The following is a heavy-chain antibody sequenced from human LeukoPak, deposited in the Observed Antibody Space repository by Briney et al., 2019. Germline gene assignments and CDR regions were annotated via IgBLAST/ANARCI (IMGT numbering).Heavy chain of an antibody. CDR2: INTDGSST. J-gene: IGHJ4*02. V-gene: IGHV3-74*01. Sequence: GALRLLSSASAVTSVSCYMQCLRRHPAGELVWVARINTDGSSTTYADSVKGRYTISRDNSKHTLDLQMDSLRAEDTAVYCCARMSGSHIDYWGQGTLVTVSS. D-gene: IGHD1-26*01. CDR1: AVTSVSCY. CDR3: ARMSGSHIDY.